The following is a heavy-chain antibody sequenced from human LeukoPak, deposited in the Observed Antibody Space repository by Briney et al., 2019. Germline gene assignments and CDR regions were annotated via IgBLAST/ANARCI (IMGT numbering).Heavy chain of an antibody. CDR2: ISSSSSYI. CDR1: GFTFSSYS. Sequence: PGGSLRLSCAASGFTFSSYSMNWVRQAPGKGLEWVSSISSSSSYIYYADSVKGRFTISRDNAKNSLYLQMNSLRAEDTAVYYCARDFLLYYDFSGFFDYWGQGTLVTVSS. D-gene: IGHD3-3*01. V-gene: IGHV3-21*01. CDR3: ARDFLLYYDFSGFFDY. J-gene: IGHJ4*02.